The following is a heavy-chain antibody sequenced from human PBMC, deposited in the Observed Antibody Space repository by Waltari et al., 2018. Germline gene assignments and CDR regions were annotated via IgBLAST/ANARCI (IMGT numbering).Heavy chain of an antibody. CDR2: MNPNSGNT. CDR1: GYTFTSYD. CDR3: AKDILSLGAANFDY. J-gene: IGHJ4*02. D-gene: IGHD1-26*01. V-gene: IGHV1-8*01. Sequence: QVQLVQSGAEVKKPGASVKVSCKASGYTFTSYDINWVRQATGQGLEWMGWMNPNSGNTGYAQKFQGRVTMTRNTSISTAYMELSSLRSEDTAVYYCAKDILSLGAANFDYWDQGTLVTVSS.